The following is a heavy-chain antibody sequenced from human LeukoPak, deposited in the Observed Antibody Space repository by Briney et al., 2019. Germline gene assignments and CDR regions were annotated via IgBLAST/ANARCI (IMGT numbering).Heavy chain of an antibody. CDR3: ARVGWELTLDY. Sequence: PSQTLSLTCAVSGGSISSGGYSWSWIRQPPGKGLEWIGSIYYSGSTYYNPSLKSRVTISVDTSKNQFSLKLSSVTAADTAVYYCARVGWELTLDYWGQGTLVTVSS. V-gene: IGHV4-30-2*03. D-gene: IGHD4-23*01. CDR2: IYYSGST. CDR1: GGSISSGGYS. J-gene: IGHJ4*02.